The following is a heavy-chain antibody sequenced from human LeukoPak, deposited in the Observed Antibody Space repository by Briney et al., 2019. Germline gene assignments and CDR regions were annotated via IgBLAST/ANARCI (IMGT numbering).Heavy chain of an antibody. CDR2: IYYSGDT. D-gene: IGHD3-3*01. J-gene: IGHJ5*02. V-gene: IGHV4-59*12. CDR3: ARGMVFGVVITYNWFDP. CDR1: GGSMRSYY. Sequence: SETLSLTCTVSGGSMRSYYWSWIRQPPGKGLEWIGYIYYSGDTNYNPSLKSRVTISVDTSKNQFSLKLSSVTAADTAVYYCARGMVFGVVITYNWFDPWGQGTLVTVSS.